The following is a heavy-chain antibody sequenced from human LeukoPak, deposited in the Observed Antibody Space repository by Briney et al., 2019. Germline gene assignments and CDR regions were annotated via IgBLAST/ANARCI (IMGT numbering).Heavy chain of an antibody. Sequence: GGSLRLSCAASGFTFSGAWLHWVRQAPGKGLVWVSRINNDGTTTKYADSVKGRFTISRDNAKNTLYLQMNSLRAEDTAVYYCARVSGPGMNEYFHLWGQGTLVTVSS. CDR3: ARVSGPGMNEYFHL. D-gene: IGHD3-10*01. J-gene: IGHJ1*01. V-gene: IGHV3-74*01. CDR1: GFTFSGAW. CDR2: INNDGTTT.